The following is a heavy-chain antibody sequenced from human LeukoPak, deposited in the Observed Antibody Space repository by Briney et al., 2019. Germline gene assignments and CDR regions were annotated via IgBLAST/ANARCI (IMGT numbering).Heavy chain of an antibody. J-gene: IGHJ4*02. CDR2: ISYDGSTK. D-gene: IGHD3-10*01. Sequence: GGSLRLSSAASGFTFSSYAMHWVRQAPGKGLEWVAVISYDGSTKYYADSVKGRFTISRDNSEKMVFLQMNSLRAEDTAMYYCARDRKPEGPKAVSGSLDYWGQGTLVTVSS. CDR1: GFTFSSYA. V-gene: IGHV3-30*04. CDR3: ARDRKPEGPKAVSGSLDY.